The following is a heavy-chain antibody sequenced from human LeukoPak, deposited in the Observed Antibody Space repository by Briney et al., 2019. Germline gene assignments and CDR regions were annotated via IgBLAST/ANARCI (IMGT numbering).Heavy chain of an antibody. J-gene: IGHJ4*02. D-gene: IGHD2/OR15-2a*01. CDR1: EFTFSSYW. V-gene: IGHV3-7*01. CDR3: ARDNSGVDY. Sequence: GGSLRLSCVASEFTFSSYWMSWVRQAPGKGLEWVASIKPDGSEKQYLDSVKGRFTISRDNAKNTMYLQMNSLRAEDTAVYYCARDNSGVDYWGQGTLVTVSS. CDR2: IKPDGSEK.